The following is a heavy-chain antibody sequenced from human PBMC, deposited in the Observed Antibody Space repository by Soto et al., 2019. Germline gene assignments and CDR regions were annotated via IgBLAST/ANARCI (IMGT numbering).Heavy chain of an antibody. V-gene: IGHV3-23*01. CDR2: ISGSGGST. J-gene: IGHJ6*02. Sequence: EVQLLESGGALVQPGGSLRLSCAASGFTFSTYAMRWVRQAPGKGLEWVSTISGSGGSTHYADSVKGRFTISRDTSKNTLYLQMNSLRAEETAVYYCAKEKGYHYSYGMDVWGQGSAVTVSS. CDR1: GFTFSTYA. CDR3: AKEKGYHYSYGMDV.